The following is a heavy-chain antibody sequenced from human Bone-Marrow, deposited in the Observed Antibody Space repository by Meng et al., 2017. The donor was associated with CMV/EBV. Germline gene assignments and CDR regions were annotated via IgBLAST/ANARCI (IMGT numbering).Heavy chain of an antibody. CDR1: GYTFTSYY. D-gene: IGHD5-24*01. CDR3: ASRDGYNDPLDY. CDR2: INPSGGST. V-gene: IGHV1-46*01. J-gene: IGHJ4*02. Sequence: ASVKVSCKASGYTFTSYYMHWVRQAPGQGLEWMGIINPSGGSTSYAQKFQGRVTMTRDTSTSTVYMELSSLRSDDTAVYYCASRDGYNDPLDYWGQGTLVTVSS.